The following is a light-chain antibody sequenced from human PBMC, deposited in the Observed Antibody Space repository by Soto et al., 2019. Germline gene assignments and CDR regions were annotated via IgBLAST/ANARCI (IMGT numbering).Light chain of an antibody. CDR2: EVT. J-gene: IGLJ1*01. Sequence: QSVLTQPPSVSGSPGQSVTISCTGTSSDVGYYNRVSWYQQPPGTAPKPMIYEVTNRPSGVPDRFSASKSGNTASLTISGLQAEDEADYYCSSLTTSSTYVFGTGTKVTVL. CDR1: SSDVGYYNR. CDR3: SSLTTSSTYV. V-gene: IGLV2-18*02.